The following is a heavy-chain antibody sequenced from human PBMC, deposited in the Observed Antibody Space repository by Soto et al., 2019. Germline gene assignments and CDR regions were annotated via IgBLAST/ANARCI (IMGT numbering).Heavy chain of an antibody. V-gene: IGHV3-11*01. Sequence: EESLRLSCAASGFIFSDYYMSWIRQAPGKGLEWISYISSSDNIIYYADSVKGRFTISRDNAKNSLYLQMNSLRAEDTAVYYCARDRGYYDSSGYFDYWGQGTLVTVSS. CDR3: ARDRGYYDSSGYFDY. CDR1: GFIFSDYY. J-gene: IGHJ4*02. D-gene: IGHD3-22*01. CDR2: ISSSDNII.